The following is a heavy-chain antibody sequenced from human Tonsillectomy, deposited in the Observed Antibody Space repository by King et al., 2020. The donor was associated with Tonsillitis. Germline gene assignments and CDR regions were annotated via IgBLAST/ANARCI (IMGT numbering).Heavy chain of an antibody. V-gene: IGHV4-59*11. CDR1: GASISSHY. J-gene: IGHJ3*02. CDR2: IYYTGST. D-gene: IGHD3-9*01. CDR3: ARRFTISGDDAFDI. Sequence: QLQESGPGLVKPSETLSLTCTVSGASISSHYWSWIRQPPGKGLEWIGYIYYTGSTNHNPSLKSRVTLSVDTSKSQFSLKLSSVTAPATAVYYCARRFTISGDDAFDIWGQGTMVTVSS.